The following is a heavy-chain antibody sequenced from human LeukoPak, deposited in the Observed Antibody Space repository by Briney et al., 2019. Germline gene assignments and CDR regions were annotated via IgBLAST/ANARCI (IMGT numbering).Heavy chain of an antibody. CDR1: GYTFTGYY. J-gene: IGHJ5*02. D-gene: IGHD3-10*01. CDR2: INPNSGGT. V-gene: IGHV1-2*02. CDR3: ARSTMLRGVTRSDWFDP. Sequence: ASVEVSCKASGYTFTGYYMHWVRQAPGQGFEWMGWINPNSGGTNYAQKFQGRVTMTRDTSISTAYMELSRLRSDDTAVYYCARSTMLRGVTRSDWFDPWGQGTLVTVSS.